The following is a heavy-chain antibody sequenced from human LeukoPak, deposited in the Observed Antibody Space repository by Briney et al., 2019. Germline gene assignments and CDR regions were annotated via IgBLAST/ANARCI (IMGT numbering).Heavy chain of an antibody. D-gene: IGHD2-15*01. Sequence: GGSLRLSCAASGFTFSSYGMHWVRQAPGKGLEWVAVISYDGSNKYYADSVKGRFTISRDNSKNTLYLQMNSLRAEDTAVYYCAYMEGYEFRFDYWGQGTLVTVSS. CDR1: GFTFSSYG. CDR3: AYMEGYEFRFDY. J-gene: IGHJ4*02. CDR2: ISYDGSNK. V-gene: IGHV3-30*03.